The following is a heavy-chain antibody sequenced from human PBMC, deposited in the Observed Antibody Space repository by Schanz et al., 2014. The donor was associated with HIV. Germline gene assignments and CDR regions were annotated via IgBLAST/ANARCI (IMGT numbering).Heavy chain of an antibody. V-gene: IGHV1-2*02. CDR3: ARGRSGYCSGGSCPYGRYYFDY. CDR2: SNPNSGGT. CDR1: GYTFINYD. J-gene: IGHJ4*02. D-gene: IGHD2-15*01. Sequence: QVQLVQSGAEVKKPGASVKVSCKASGYTFINYDIHWVRQASGLGLEWMGWSNPNSGGTNYAQKFQGRVTMTRDTSISTAYMELSRLRSDDTAVYYCARGRSGYCSGGSCPYGRYYFDYWGQGTLVTVSS.